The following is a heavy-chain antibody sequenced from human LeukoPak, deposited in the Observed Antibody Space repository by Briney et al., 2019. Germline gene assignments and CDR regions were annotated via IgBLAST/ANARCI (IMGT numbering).Heavy chain of an antibody. V-gene: IGHV3-7*01. CDR3: ARDVFSRISIFGVVSDAFDI. J-gene: IGHJ3*02. Sequence: GGSLRLSCAASGFTFSNYWMTWVRQAPGKGLEWVANIKQDGSEKYCVDSVKGRFTISRDNAKNSLYLQMNSLRAEDTAVYFCARDVFSRISIFGVVSDAFDIWGQGTMVTVSS. CDR2: IKQDGSEK. CDR1: GFTFSNYW. D-gene: IGHD3-3*01.